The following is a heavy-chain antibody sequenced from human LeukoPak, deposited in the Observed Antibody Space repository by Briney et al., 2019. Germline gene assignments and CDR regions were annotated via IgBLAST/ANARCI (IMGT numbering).Heavy chain of an antibody. J-gene: IGHJ6*02. CDR1: GFTFGSYA. Sequence: PGGSLRLSCAASGFTFGSYAMHWVRQAPGKGLEWVAVISYDGSNKYYADSVRGRFTISRDNSKNTLYLQMNSLRAEDTAVYHCAKGLSTSCYSAMDVWGQGTTLTVSS. CDR3: AKGLSTSCYSAMDV. D-gene: IGHD2-2*01. CDR2: ISYDGSNK. V-gene: IGHV3-30-3*01.